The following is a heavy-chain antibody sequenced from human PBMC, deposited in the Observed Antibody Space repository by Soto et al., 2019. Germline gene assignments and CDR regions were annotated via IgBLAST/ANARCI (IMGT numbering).Heavy chain of an antibody. CDR3: ARASGRGAYYYYYGMVV. CDR2: INHSGST. J-gene: IGHJ6*02. Sequence: PSETLSLTCAVYGGSFSGYYWSWIRQPPGKGLEWIGEINHSGSTNYNPSLKSRVTISVDTSKNQFSLKLSSVTAADTAVYYCARASGRGAYYYYYGMVVWGQGTTVTVSS. D-gene: IGHD6-25*01. CDR1: GGSFSGYY. V-gene: IGHV4-34*01.